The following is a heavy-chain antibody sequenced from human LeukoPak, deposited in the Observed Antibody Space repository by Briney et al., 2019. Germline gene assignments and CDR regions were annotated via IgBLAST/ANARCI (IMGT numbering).Heavy chain of an antibody. CDR2: IYHSGST. J-gene: IGHJ3*02. D-gene: IGHD3-22*01. CDR3: ARRVYYYDSSGYYYPVYAFDI. V-gene: IGHV4-38-2*01. CDR1: GYSISSGYY. Sequence: KPSETLSLTCAVSGYSISSGYYWGWIRQPPGKGLEWIGSIYHSGSTYYNPSLKSRVTISVDTSKNQFSLKLSSVTAADTAVYYCARRVYYYDSSGYYYPVYAFDIWGQGTMVTVSS.